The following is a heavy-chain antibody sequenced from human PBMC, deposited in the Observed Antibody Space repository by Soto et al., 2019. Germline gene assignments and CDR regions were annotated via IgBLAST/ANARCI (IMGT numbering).Heavy chain of an antibody. CDR1: GFTFSSYA. V-gene: IGHV3-23*01. CDR2: ISGSGGST. J-gene: IGHJ6*02. Sequence: PGGYLRLSCAASGFTFSSYAMSWVRQAPGKGLEWVSAISGSGGSTYYADSVKGRFTISRDNSKNTLYLQMNSLRAEDTAVYYCAKDQNIQLWPRYYYYGMDVWGQGTTVTVSS. D-gene: IGHD5-18*01. CDR3: AKDQNIQLWPRYYYYGMDV.